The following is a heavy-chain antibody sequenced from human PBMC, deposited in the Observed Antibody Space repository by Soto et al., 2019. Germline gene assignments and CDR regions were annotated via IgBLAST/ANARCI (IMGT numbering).Heavy chain of an antibody. CDR2: ISAYNGNT. CDR3: ARLSPRGGGWSSPNTHWYFDL. D-gene: IGHD6-19*01. V-gene: IGHV1-18*01. CDR1: GYTFTSYG. Sequence: ASVKVSCKASGYTFTSYGISWVRQAPGQGLEWMGWISAYNGNTNYAQKLQGRVTMTTDTSTSTAYMELRSLRPDDTAVYYCARLSPRGGGWSSPNTHWYFDLGGGATLVT. J-gene: IGHJ2*01.